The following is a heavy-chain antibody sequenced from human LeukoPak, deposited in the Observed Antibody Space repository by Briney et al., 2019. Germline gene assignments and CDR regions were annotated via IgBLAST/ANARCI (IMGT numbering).Heavy chain of an antibody. J-gene: IGHJ5*02. V-gene: IGHV4-59*01. CDR1: GGSISSYY. CDR2: IYYSGGT. Sequence: SETLSLTCTVSGGSISSYYWSWIRQPPGKGLEWIGYIYYSGGTNYNPSLTSRVTISDDTSKNQLSLKLSSVTAADTAVYYCAREDYDILTGYALRWFDPWGQGTLVTVSS. D-gene: IGHD3-9*01. CDR3: AREDYDILTGYALRWFDP.